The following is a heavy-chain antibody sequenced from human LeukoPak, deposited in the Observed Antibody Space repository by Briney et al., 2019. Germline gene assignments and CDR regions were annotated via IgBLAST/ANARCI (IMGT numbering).Heavy chain of an antibody. Sequence: VGSLRLSCAASGFTFSSYGMHWVRQAPRKGLGWVAFIRYDGSNKYYADSVKGRFTISRDNSKNTLYLQMNRLRAEDTAVYYCAKDPRGYSYGLFDYWGQGTLVTVSS. V-gene: IGHV3-30*02. CDR2: IRYDGSNK. J-gene: IGHJ4*02. CDR3: AKDPRGYSYGLFDY. D-gene: IGHD5-18*01. CDR1: GFTFSSYG.